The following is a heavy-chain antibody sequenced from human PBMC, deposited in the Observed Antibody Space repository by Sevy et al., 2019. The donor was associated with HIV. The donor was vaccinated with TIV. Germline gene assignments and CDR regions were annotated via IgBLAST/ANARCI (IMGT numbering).Heavy chain of an antibody. Sequence: GGSLRLSCAASGFTFSSYAMSWVRQAPGKGLEWVSAISGSGGSTYYADSVKGRFTISRDNSKNTLYLQMNSLRAEDTAVYYCAKSRQIPGDGSYPWLFQHWGQGTLVTVSS. D-gene: IGHD3-16*02. CDR3: AKSRQIPGDGSYPWLFQH. CDR2: ISGSGGST. J-gene: IGHJ1*01. CDR1: GFTFSSYA. V-gene: IGHV3-23*01.